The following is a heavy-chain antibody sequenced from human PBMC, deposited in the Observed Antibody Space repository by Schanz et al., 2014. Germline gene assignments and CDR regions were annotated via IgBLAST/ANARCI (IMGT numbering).Heavy chain of an antibody. Sequence: QVQLVQSGAEVKKPGSSVKVSCKASGGTFSRLTFSWVRQAPGQGLEWMGMINPSGGSTTYAQKFQGRLTMTRDTSTNTAYMELSSLTSEDTAVHYCARGRGFYDYWGQGTLXIVSS. CDR2: INPSGGST. CDR3: ARGRGFYDY. J-gene: IGHJ4*02. CDR1: GGTFSRLT. V-gene: IGHV1-69*02. D-gene: IGHD3-10*01.